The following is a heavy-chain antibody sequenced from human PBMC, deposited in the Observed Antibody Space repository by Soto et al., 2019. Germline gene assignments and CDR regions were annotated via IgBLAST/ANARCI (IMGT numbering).Heavy chain of an antibody. CDR3: ARVLGDHEEGQFDC. J-gene: IGHJ4*02. CDR2: IYHSGTT. CDR1: GGSISSGHYY. D-gene: IGHD2-21*02. V-gene: IGHV4-31*03. Sequence: QVHLQESGPGLVKPSQTLSLTCRASGGSISSGHYYWSWIRQHPGKALEWLGFIYHSGTTSYNPSLEGRITISADSSENQFSLNLTSATAADTAMYYCARVLGDHEEGQFDCWGQGTLVTVSS.